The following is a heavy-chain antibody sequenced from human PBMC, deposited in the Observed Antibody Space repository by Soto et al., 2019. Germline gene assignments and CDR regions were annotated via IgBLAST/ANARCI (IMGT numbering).Heavy chain of an antibody. D-gene: IGHD6-13*01. J-gene: IGHJ4*02. CDR3: ASDSSRENFDY. V-gene: IGHV3-11*01. CDR2: ISSSGSTI. CDR1: GFTFSDYY. Sequence: GSLRLSCAASGFTFSDYYMSGIRQAPGKGLEWVSYISSSGSTIYYADSVKGRFTISRDNAKNSLYLQMNSLRAEDTAVYYCASDSSRENFDYWGQGTLVTVSS.